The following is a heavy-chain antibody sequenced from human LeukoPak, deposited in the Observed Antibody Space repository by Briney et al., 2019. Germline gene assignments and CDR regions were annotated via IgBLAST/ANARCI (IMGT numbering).Heavy chain of an antibody. CDR1: RGSISSNSYY. J-gene: IGHJ4*02. CDR3: ARVHWEGWLQFDY. CDR2: IYYSGST. V-gene: IGHV4-39*07. Sequence: SETLSLTCTVSRGSISSNSYYWGWIRQPPGKGLEWIGSIYYSGSTYYNPSLKSRVTISVDTSKNQFSLKLSSVTAAGTAVYYCARVHWEGWLQFDYWGQGTLVTVSS. D-gene: IGHD5-24*01.